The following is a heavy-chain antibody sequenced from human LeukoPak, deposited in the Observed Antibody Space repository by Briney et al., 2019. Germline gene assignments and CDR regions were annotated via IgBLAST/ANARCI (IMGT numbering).Heavy chain of an antibody. CDR2: ISYSGST. Sequence: SETLSLTCAVYGGSFSGYYWSWVRQFPGKGLEWIGEISYSGSTNYNPSLKSRATISIDTSKNQFSLKMRSVTDADTAVYYCAINDGSGSYYKSDYWGRGTLVTVSS. V-gene: IGHV4-34*01. J-gene: IGHJ4*02. CDR1: GGSFSGYY. D-gene: IGHD3-10*01. CDR3: AINDGSGSYYKSDY.